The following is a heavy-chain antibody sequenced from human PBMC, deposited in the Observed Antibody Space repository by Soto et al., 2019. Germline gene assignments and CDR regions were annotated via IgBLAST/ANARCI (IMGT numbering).Heavy chain of an antibody. D-gene: IGHD2-2*01. J-gene: IGHJ4*02. V-gene: IGHV4-59*01. CDR3: AKYRRTEEEGFTLDS. Sequence: LSLTCTVSGDSIKHYYWSWIRQPPGKRLEWIGYIYYTGSTTYNPSLESRVTMSVDTSKNQFSLKLSSVNAADTAVYYCAKYRRTEEEGFTLDSWGRGTLVTVSS. CDR1: GDSIKHYY. CDR2: IYYTGST.